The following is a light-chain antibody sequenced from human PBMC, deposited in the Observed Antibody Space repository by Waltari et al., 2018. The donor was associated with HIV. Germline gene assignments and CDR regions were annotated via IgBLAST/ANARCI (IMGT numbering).Light chain of an antibody. V-gene: IGLV1-44*01. CDR2: ANN. CDR3: AAWDDSLNGRI. J-gene: IGLJ2*01. Sequence: QSVLTQPPSASGTPGQRVTMSCSGSSSNIGSHTVQWYQHLPGPSPKLLIYANNQRPSVVPDRVSGSKSGTSAALAISGLQSDDEADYYCAAWDDSLNGRIFGGGTKLTVL. CDR1: SSNIGSHT.